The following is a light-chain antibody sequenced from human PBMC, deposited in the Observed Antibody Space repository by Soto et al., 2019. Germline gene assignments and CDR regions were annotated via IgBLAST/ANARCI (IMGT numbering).Light chain of an antibody. CDR2: DVS. Sequence: QSVLTQPASVSGSPGQSITISCTGTSSDVGGYNYVSWYQQHPGKAPKLMIYDVSNRPSGVSNRFSGSKSGNTASLTISGIQAEDEDDYYCSSYTSSSTLRVFGGGTKLTVL. J-gene: IGLJ2*01. V-gene: IGLV2-14*01. CDR1: SSDVGGYNY. CDR3: SSYTSSSTLRV.